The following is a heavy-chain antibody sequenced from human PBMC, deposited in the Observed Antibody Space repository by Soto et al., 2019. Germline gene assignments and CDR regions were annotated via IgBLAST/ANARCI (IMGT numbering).Heavy chain of an antibody. CDR3: AKSFYDSSGYYSRYYYYYGMDV. D-gene: IGHD3-22*01. CDR2: IYSGGST. CDR1: GFTVSSNY. V-gene: IGHV3-53*01. J-gene: IGHJ6*02. Sequence: GGSLRLSCAASGFTVSSNYMSWVRQAPGKGLEWVSVIYSGGSTYYADSVKGRFTISRDNSKNTLYLQMNSLRAEDTAVYYCAKSFYDSSGYYSRYYYYYGMDVWGQGTTVTVPS.